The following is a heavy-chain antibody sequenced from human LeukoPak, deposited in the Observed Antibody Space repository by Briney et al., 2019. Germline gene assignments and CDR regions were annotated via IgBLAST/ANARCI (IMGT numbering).Heavy chain of an antibody. Sequence: SETLSLTCTVSGGSISSGSYYWSWIRQPAGKGLEWIGRIYTSGSTNYNPSLKSRVTISVDTSKNQFSLKLSSVTAADTAVYYCARDHELHYYDSSGYYYYWGQGTLVTVSS. V-gene: IGHV4-61*02. CDR3: ARDHELHYYDSSGYYYY. CDR1: GGSISSGSYY. D-gene: IGHD3-22*01. J-gene: IGHJ4*02. CDR2: IYTSGST.